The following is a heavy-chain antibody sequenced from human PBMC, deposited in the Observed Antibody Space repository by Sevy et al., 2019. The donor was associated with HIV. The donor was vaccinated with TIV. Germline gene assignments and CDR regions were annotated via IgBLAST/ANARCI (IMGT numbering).Heavy chain of an antibody. D-gene: IGHD5-12*01. CDR3: ARPDGYNHDAFDI. V-gene: IGHV3-74*01. CDR1: GFTFSSYW. Sequence: GGSLRLSCAASGFTFSSYWMHWVRQAPGKGLVLVSRINSDGSSTSYADSVKGRFTISRDNAKNTLYLQMNSLRAEDTAVYYWARPDGYNHDAFDIWGQGTMVTVSS. J-gene: IGHJ3*02. CDR2: INSDGSST.